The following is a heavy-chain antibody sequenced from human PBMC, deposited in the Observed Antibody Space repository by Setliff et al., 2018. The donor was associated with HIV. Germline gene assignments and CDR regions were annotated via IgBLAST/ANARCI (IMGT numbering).Heavy chain of an antibody. CDR3: AGFSYNFWVYRFDH. CDR2: IYYSGST. V-gene: IGHV4-31*03. Sequence: SETLSLTCTVSGGSISTSRYYWSWIRQHPGKGLEYIGYIYYSGSTYYNPSLKSRVTMSIDTSTQQFFLSVTSVTAADTAVYYCAGFSYNFWVYRFDHWGQGALVTVSS. J-gene: IGHJ4*02. CDR1: GGSISTSRYY. D-gene: IGHD3-3*01.